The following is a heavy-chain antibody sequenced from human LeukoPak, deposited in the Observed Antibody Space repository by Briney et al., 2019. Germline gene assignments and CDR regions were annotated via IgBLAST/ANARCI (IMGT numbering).Heavy chain of an antibody. CDR2: MNPNSGNT. D-gene: IGHD3-16*02. CDR1: GYTFTSYD. V-gene: IGHV1-8*01. CDR3: ARVPYDYVWGSYRYTLDY. Sequence: ASVKVSCKASGYTFTSYDINWVRQATGQGLEWMGWMNPNSGNTGYAQKFPGRVTMTRNTSISTAYMELSSLRSEDTAVYYCARVPYDYVWGSYRYTLDYWGQGTLVTVSS. J-gene: IGHJ4*02.